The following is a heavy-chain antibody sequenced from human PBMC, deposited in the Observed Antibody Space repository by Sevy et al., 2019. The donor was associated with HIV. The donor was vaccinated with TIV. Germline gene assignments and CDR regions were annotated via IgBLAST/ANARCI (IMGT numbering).Heavy chain of an antibody. V-gene: IGHV1-69*10. Sequence: ASVKVSCKASGGTFSSYAISWVRQAPGQGLEWMGGIIPILAITDYAQKFQGRVSITADKSTNTAYMELSSLRSEDTAVYYCARVKALLKSYFVNWGQGTLVTVSS. J-gene: IGHJ4*02. D-gene: IGHD2-15*01. CDR1: GGTFSSYA. CDR3: ARVKALLKSYFVN. CDR2: IIPILAIT.